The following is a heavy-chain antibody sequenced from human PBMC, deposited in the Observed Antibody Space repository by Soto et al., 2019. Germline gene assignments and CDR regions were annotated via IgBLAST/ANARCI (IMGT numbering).Heavy chain of an antibody. Sequence: QLHLVQSGAVVKKPGASVTVSCSASGYPVTAYYMHWVRQAPGRGLEWMGGINPATGAAKYTQTLQGRVTMTRAAPTSTVFMELSGLTSEDAAVFYCARGGGVGVAGSAAFDMWGQGTLVTVSS. D-gene: IGHD3-3*01. V-gene: IGHV1-2*02. CDR1: GYPVTAYY. CDR3: ARGGGVGVAGSAAFDM. J-gene: IGHJ3*02. CDR2: INPATGAA.